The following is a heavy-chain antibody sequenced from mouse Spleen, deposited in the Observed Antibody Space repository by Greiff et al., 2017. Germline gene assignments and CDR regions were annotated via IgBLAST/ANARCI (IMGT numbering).Heavy chain of an antibody. J-gene: IGHJ3*01. CDR2: ISYDGSN. CDR1: GYSITSGYY. V-gene: IGHV3-6*01. D-gene: IGHD4-1*01. CDR3: VTGTGFAY. Sequence: ESGPGLVKPSQSLSLTCSVTGYSITSGYYWNWIRQFPGNKLEWMGYISYDGSNNYNPSLKNRISITRDTSKNQFFLKLNSVTTEDTATYYCVTGTGFAYWGQGTLVTVSA.